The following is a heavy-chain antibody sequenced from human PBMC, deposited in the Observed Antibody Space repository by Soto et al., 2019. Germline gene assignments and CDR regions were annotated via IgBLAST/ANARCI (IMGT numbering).Heavy chain of an antibody. CDR2: IYWDGDK. D-gene: IGHD3-3*01. J-gene: IGHJ5*02. Sequence: QINLIESGPTLVKPTQTLTLTCTFSGFSLSTSGAAVGWVRQPPGRALEWLALIYWDGDKRYNASLGNRLTITKDTSMNQVVLTLTNVDPADTATYYCAHRATMTIFGLIIDNGIWFVPWGQGTRVIVSS. CDR1: GFSLSTSGAA. V-gene: IGHV2-5*02. CDR3: AHRATMTIFGLIIDNGIWFVP.